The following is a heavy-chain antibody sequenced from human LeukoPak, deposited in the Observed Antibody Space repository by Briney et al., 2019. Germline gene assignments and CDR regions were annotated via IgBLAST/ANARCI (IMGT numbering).Heavy chain of an antibody. V-gene: IGHV3-30-3*01. J-gene: IGHJ4*02. CDR3: ARRGTYYDFWSGPDY. D-gene: IGHD3-3*01. Sequence: QPGGSLRLSCAASGFTFRSYAMHWVRQAPGKGLEWVAVISYDGSNKYYADSVKGRFTISRDNSKNTLYLQMNSLRAEDTAVYYCARRGTYYDFWSGPDYWGQGTLVTVSS. CDR1: GFTFRSYA. CDR2: ISYDGSNK.